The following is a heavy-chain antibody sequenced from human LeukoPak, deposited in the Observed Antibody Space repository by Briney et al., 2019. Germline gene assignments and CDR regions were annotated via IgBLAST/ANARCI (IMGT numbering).Heavy chain of an antibody. CDR1: GGTFSSYA. CDR3: ARSLAYCGGDCYWFDP. Sequence: SVKVSCEASGGTFSSYAISWVRQAPGQGLEWMGRIIPILGIANYAQKFQGRVTITADKSTSTAYMELSSLRSEDTAVYYCARSLAYCGGDCYWFDPWGQGTLVTVSS. J-gene: IGHJ5*02. V-gene: IGHV1-69*04. CDR2: IIPILGIA. D-gene: IGHD2-21*02.